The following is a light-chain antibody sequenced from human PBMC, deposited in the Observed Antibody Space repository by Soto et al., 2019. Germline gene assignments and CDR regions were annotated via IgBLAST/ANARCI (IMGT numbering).Light chain of an antibody. CDR3: SSFTGSSTLV. CDR2: EVS. J-gene: IGLJ2*01. V-gene: IGLV2-18*02. CDR1: SSDVGSYNR. Sequence: QSALTQPPSVSGSPGQSVTIACTGTSSDVGSYNRVSWYQQPPGTAPKLMIYEVSNRPSGVPDRFSGSKSGNTASLTISGLSAEDEADYYCSSFTGSSTLVFGGGTKLTVL.